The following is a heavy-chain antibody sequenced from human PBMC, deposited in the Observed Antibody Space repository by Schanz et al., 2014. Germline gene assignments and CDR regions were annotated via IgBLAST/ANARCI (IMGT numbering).Heavy chain of an antibody. CDR3: ARDHTTESYYSAGPPIDY. D-gene: IGHD1-26*01. V-gene: IGHV3-33*01. CDR2: IWYDGSNK. Sequence: QVQVVQSGGGLVQPGRSLRLSCAASGFTFSSYGMHWVRQAPGKGLEWVAVIWYDGSNKYYADSVKGRFTISRDNSKNTLFLQMNSLRAEDTAVYYCARDHTTESYYSAGPPIDYWGQGTLLTVSS. CDR1: GFTFSSYG. J-gene: IGHJ4*02.